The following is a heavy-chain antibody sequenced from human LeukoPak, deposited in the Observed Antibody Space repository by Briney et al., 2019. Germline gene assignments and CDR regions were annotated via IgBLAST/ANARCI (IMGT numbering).Heavy chain of an antibody. Sequence: PSETLSLTCTVSGGSISSSSYYWSWIRQPAGKGLEWIGRIYSSGSTNYNPSLKSRVTISVDTSKNQFSLKLRSVTAADTAVYYCARDSNYYGSGYGFDPWGQGTLVTVSS. V-gene: IGHV4-61*02. CDR2: IYSSGST. J-gene: IGHJ5*02. D-gene: IGHD3-10*01. CDR3: ARDSNYYGSGYGFDP. CDR1: GGSISSSSYY.